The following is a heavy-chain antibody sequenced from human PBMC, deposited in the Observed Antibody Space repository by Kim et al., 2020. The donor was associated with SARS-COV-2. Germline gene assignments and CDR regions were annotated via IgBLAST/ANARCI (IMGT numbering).Heavy chain of an antibody. CDR3: ARDNCGAGYGGSCFD. J-gene: IGHJ2*01. CDR1: GNILTTYF. D-gene: IGHD2-15*01. CDR2: MSPSGGR. V-gene: IGHV1-46*01. Sequence: ASVKVSCKASGNILTTYFLHWVRQAPGEGLEWMGLMSPSGGRGYAQKFEGRVTMSRDTSTSIMYMELNSLRSEDTGVYYCARDNCGAGYGGSCFD.